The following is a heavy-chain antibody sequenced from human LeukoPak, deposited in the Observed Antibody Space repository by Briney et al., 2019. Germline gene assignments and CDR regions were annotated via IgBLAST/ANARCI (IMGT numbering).Heavy chain of an antibody. D-gene: IGHD3-10*01. V-gene: IGHV3-74*01. J-gene: IGHJ6*02. CDR2: INSDGSST. CDR1: GFPFSSYW. Sequence: GGSLRLSCAASGFPFSSYWMHWVRQAPGQGLVWVSRINSDGSSTSYADSVKGRFTISRDNAKNTLYLQMNSLRAEDTAVYYCARDSGSAPYYYGMDVWGQGTTVTVSS. CDR3: ARDSGSAPYYYGMDV.